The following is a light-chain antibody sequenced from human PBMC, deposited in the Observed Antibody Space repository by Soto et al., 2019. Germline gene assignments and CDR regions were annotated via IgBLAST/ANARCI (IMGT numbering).Light chain of an antibody. CDR1: QSISNH. J-gene: IGKJ1*01. V-gene: IGKV1-39*01. CDR2: STS. Sequence: DIHLTQSPSSLSASVGDRVTITCRASQSISNHLNWYQQKPGKAPKLLIYSTSTLQSGVPSRFSGSGSGTDFPLTISSLQPEDFATYYCQQSYTTPWTFGQGTKV. CDR3: QQSYTTPWT.